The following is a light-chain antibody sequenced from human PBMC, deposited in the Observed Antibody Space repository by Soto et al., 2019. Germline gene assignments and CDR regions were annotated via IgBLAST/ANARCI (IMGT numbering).Light chain of an antibody. Sequence: SYELTQPPSVSVAPGQTARLTCGGSNIGSKTVHWYQQKPGQAPVLVVYDDADRPSGIPERFSGSNYGNTAALTISRVEAGQGGESFRQGLGANTDHVVFGGGTKVTVL. CDR2: DDA. J-gene: IGLJ2*01. CDR1: NIGSKT. V-gene: IGLV3-21*02. CDR3: QGLGANTDHVV.